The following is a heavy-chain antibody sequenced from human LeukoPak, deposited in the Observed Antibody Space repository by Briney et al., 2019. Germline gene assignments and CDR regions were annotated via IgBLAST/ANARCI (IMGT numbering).Heavy chain of an antibody. Sequence: SETLSLTCAVYGGSFSGYYWSWIRQPPGKGLEWIGEINHSGSTNYNPSLKSRVTISVDTSKNQFSLKLSSVTAADTAVYYCARAPPGSGLFYGMDVWGQGTTVTVSS. V-gene: IGHV4-34*01. CDR3: ARAPPGSGLFYGMDV. J-gene: IGHJ6*02. CDR1: GGSFSGYY. D-gene: IGHD1-14*01. CDR2: INHSGST.